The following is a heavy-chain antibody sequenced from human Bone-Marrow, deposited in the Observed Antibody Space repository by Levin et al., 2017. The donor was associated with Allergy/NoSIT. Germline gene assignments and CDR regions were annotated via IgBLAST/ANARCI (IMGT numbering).Heavy chain of an antibody. CDR3: AREVNGFDY. CDR1: GFTFSSYA. V-gene: IGHV3-30-3*01. J-gene: IGHJ4*02. CDR2: ISYDGSNK. Sequence: GGSLRLSCAASGFTFSSYAMHWVRQAPGKGLEWVAVISYDGSNKYYADSVKGRFTISRDNSKNTLYLQMNSLRAEDTAVYYCAREVNGFDYWGQGTLVTVSS. D-gene: IGHD1-1*01.